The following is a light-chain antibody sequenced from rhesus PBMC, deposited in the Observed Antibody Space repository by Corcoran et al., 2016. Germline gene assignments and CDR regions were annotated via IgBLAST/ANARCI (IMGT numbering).Light chain of an antibody. J-gene: IGLJ1*01. CDR1: SSDIGAYNY. CDR2: DVN. CDR3: VSYAASNTVV. V-gene: IGLV2-23*01. Sequence: QTALTQPPSVSGSPGQSVTISCTGSSSDIGAYNYVSWYQQSPGKAPKVMIYDVNNRPSGVSDRFSGPKSGNTASLIISGLQSDDESDYFCVSYAASNTVVFGSGTQLTVL.